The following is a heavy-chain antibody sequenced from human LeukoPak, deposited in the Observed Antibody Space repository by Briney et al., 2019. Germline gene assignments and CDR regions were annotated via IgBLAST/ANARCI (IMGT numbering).Heavy chain of an antibody. J-gene: IGHJ5*02. CDR3: ARVKYCSGGSCYDFDP. V-gene: IGHV4-59*12. CDR2: IYYSGST. Sequence: SETLSLTCTVSGGSISSYYWSWIRQPPGKGLEWIGYIYYSGSTNYNPSLKSRVTISVDTSKNQFSLKLSSVTAADTAVYYCARVKYCSGGSCYDFDPWGQGILVTVSS. D-gene: IGHD2-15*01. CDR1: GGSISSYY.